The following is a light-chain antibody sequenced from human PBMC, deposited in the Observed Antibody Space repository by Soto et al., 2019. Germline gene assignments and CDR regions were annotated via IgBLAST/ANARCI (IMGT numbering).Light chain of an antibody. CDR2: GAS. J-gene: IGKJ3*01. Sequence: ESVLTQSRGTLSLSPGRRSTLCCRASQSVNDKYLAWYQQKTGQAPRLXIYGASSRATGIPDRFSGSGYGTDFNLTISRLETEDFSVYYCHQYGTAPLTFGPGTKVDIK. CDR1: QSVNDKY. V-gene: IGKV3-20*01. CDR3: HQYGTAPLT.